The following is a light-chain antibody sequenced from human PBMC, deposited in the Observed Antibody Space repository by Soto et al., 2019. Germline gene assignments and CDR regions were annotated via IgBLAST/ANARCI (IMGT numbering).Light chain of an antibody. CDR2: DAS. CDR3: QQYNSYPWT. CDR1: QSISSW. V-gene: IGKV1-5*01. Sequence: DIQMTQSPSTLSASVGDRVTITCRASQSISSWLAWYQQKPGKAPKLLIYDASSLESGVPSRFSGSGSGTEFTLPLSRLQTDDFATYYCQQYNSYPWTFGQGTKVEIK. J-gene: IGKJ1*01.